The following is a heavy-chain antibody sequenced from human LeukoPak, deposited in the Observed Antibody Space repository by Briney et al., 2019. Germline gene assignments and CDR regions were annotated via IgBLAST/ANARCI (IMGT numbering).Heavy chain of an antibody. V-gene: IGHV1-18*01. CDR2: ISAYNGNT. D-gene: IGHD1-26*01. J-gene: IGHJ3*02. Sequence: ASVKVSRKASGYTFTSYGISWVRQAPGQGLEWMACISAYNGNTNYAQKLQGSVTMNTDTSTSTDYMQLRSLRSDDTAVYYCAATRFRGSYFAPDAFDIWGQGTMVTVSS. CDR1: GYTFTSYG. CDR3: AATRFRGSYFAPDAFDI.